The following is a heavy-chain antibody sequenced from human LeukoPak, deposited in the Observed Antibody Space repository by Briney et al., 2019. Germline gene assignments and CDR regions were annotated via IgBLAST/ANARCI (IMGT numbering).Heavy chain of an antibody. CDR2: ISGSGDTT. D-gene: IGHD6-19*01. CDR1: GFTFSSYA. Sequence: GGSLRLSCAAAGFTFSSYAMGWVRQAPGEGLEWVSLISGSGDTTYYADSVKGRFTISRDSSKNTVYLQMNRLRVEDTAVYYCTKDRVAVAGTSDYWGHGTLVTVSS. J-gene: IGHJ4*01. V-gene: IGHV3-23*01. CDR3: TKDRVAVAGTSDY.